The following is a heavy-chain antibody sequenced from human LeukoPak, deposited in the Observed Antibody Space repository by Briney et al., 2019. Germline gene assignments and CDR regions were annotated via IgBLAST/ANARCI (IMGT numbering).Heavy chain of an antibody. CDR2: IYHSGST. CDR3: ARLCVWFGGLGAFDI. D-gene: IGHD3-10*01. CDR1: GCSISSGYY. V-gene: IGHV4-38-2*01. Sequence: SETLSLTCAVSGCSISSGYYWGWIRQPPGKGLEWIGSIYHSGSTYYNPSLKSRVTISVDTSKNQFSLKLSSVTAADTAVYYCARLCVWFGGLGAFDIWRQGTMVTVSS. J-gene: IGHJ3*02.